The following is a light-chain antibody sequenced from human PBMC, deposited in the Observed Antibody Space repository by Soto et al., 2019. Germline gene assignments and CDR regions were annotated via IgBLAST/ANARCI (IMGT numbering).Light chain of an antibody. CDR1: HSMSDY. V-gene: IGKV1-39*01. CDR2: ATS. J-gene: IGKJ2*01. CDR3: QQSFSTPYT. Sequence: DIQMTQSPSSLSASVGDRVTLTCRASHSMSDYLNWYRQKPGRAPELLIYATSTLQSGVPSRFSGNRSGTEFTLTISGLQPEDFATYFGQQSFSTPYTFGQGTQLEI.